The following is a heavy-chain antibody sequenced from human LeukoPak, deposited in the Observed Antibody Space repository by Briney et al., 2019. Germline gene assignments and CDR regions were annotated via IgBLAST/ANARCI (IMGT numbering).Heavy chain of an antibody. V-gene: IGHV3-15*01. D-gene: IGHD2-15*01. CDR1: GLTFSDAW. CDR3: TTDWGIPGSGGTCSSL. CDR2: IIIKVAGKTT. Sequence: PGRSLRLSCVAAGLTFSDAWMSWVRQAPGKGLEWVGRIIIKVAGKTTDYAAAESGSLSISRDDSNNMLYLQMNSQKTEDTSVYYCTTDWGIPGSGGTCSSLWGQGTLVTVSS. J-gene: IGHJ4*02.